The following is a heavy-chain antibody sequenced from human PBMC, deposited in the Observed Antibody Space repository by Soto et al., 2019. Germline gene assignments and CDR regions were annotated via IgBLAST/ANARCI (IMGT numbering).Heavy chain of an antibody. CDR2: IYYSGST. V-gene: IGHV4-59*01. CDR3: ARGGTTSLSLEWRNYYYYGMDV. J-gene: IGHJ6*02. D-gene: IGHD3-3*01. Sequence: SETLSLTCTVSGGSISSYYWSWIRQPPGKGLEWIGYIYYSGSTNYNPSRKSRVTISVDTSKNQSSLKLSSVTAADTAVYYCARGGTTSLSLEWRNYYYYGMDVWGQGTTVTVSS. CDR1: GGSISSYY.